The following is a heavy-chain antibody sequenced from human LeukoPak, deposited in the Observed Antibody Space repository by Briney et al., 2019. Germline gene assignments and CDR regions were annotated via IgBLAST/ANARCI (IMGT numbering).Heavy chain of an antibody. CDR2: IIPILGIA. D-gene: IGHD2-15*01. CDR3: ARDLGFCSGGSCDFDP. J-gene: IGHJ5*02. Sequence: ASVKVSCKASGGTFSSYAISWVRQAPGQGLEWMGRIIPILGIANYAQKFQGRVTITADKSTSTAYMELSSLRSEDTAVYYCARDLGFCSGGSCDFDPWGQGTLVTVSS. V-gene: IGHV1-69*04. CDR1: GGTFSSYA.